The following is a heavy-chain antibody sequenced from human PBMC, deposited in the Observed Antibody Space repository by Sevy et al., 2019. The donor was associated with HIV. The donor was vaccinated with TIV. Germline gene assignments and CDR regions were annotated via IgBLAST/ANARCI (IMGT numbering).Heavy chain of an antibody. CDR2: ISSSSSTI. J-gene: IGHJ4*02. CDR1: GFTFSSYS. CDR3: ARAYYYDSSGYYFLYFDY. V-gene: IGHV3-48*02. Sequence: GGSLRLSCAASGFTFSSYSMNWVRQAPGKGLEWVSYISSSSSTIYYADSVKGRFTISRENAKNSLYLQMNSLRDEDTAVYYCARAYYYDSSGYYFLYFDYWGQGTLVTVSS. D-gene: IGHD3-22*01.